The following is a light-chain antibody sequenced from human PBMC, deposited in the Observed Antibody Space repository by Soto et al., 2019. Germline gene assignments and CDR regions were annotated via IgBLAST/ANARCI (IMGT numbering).Light chain of an antibody. CDR1: SSDVGGYNY. CDR3: RSYAGSNNIVV. Sequence: QSALTQPPSASGSPGQSVTISCTGTSSDVGGYNYVSCYQQHPGKAPKLMIYEVSKLPSGVPDRFSGSKSGNTASLTVSGLQAEDEDDYYCRSYAGSNNIVVFGGGTKVTVL. CDR2: EVS. V-gene: IGLV2-8*01. J-gene: IGLJ2*01.